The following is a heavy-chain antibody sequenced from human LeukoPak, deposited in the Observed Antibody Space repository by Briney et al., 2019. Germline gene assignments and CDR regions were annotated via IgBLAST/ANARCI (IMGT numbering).Heavy chain of an antibody. CDR3: ARDDQTYCSSSTCYGGAFES. Sequence: PGGSLRLSCAASGFPFDGFTMHWVRQLPGKGLQWVSLIPWDGTYHYYEDSVKSRFTISRHNSRNTLLLDMKILTTDDSGLYYCARDDQTYCSSSTCYGGAFESWGQGTLVIVSS. CDR1: GFPFDGFT. CDR2: IPWDGTYH. D-gene: IGHD2-2*01. V-gene: IGHV3-43*01. J-gene: IGHJ4*02.